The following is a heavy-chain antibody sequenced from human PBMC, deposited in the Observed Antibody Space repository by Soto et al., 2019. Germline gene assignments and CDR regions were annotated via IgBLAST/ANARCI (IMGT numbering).Heavy chain of an antibody. V-gene: IGHV3-53*01. J-gene: IGHJ4*02. D-gene: IGHD3-3*01. CDR2: IYSGGST. CDR1: GFTVSSNY. Sequence: GGSLRLSCAASGFTVSSNYMSWVRQAPGKGPEWVSVIYSGGSTYYADSVKGRFTISRDNSKNTLYLQMNSLRAEDTAVYYCARGGEGYDFWSGYYPTYYFDYWGQGTLVTVSS. CDR3: ARGGEGYDFWSGYYPTYYFDY.